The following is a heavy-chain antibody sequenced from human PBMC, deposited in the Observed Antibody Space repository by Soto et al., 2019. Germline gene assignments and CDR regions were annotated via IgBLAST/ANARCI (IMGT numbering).Heavy chain of an antibody. V-gene: IGHV4-4*07. D-gene: IGHD5-18*01. CDR2: LYSSGRA. J-gene: IGHJ2*01. CDR1: GVSISPYY. CDR3: ARHFDVNTALDYYYFDP. Sequence: QVQLQESGPGLVKTSETLSLTCTVSGVSISPYYWTWIRQPAGKGLAWIGHLYSSGRATYTPSLKNRVTMSLFRDQFPLTLKSVTAADTDVYYCARHFDVNTALDYYYFDPWGSGALVTVSS.